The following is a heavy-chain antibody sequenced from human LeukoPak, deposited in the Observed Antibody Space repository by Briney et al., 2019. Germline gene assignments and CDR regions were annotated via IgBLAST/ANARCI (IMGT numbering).Heavy chain of an antibody. Sequence: SVKVSCKASGGTFSSYAISWVRQAPGQGLEWMGGIIPIFGTANYAQKFQGRVTITADESTSTAYMELSSLRSEDTAVYYCARDYMQLGVPSYDYWGQGTLVTVSS. CDR1: GGTFSSYA. CDR3: ARDYMQLGVPSYDY. D-gene: IGHD6-13*01. J-gene: IGHJ4*02. V-gene: IGHV1-69*13. CDR2: IIPIFGTA.